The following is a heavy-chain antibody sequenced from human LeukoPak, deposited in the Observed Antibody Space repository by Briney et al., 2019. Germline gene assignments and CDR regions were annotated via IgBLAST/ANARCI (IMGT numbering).Heavy chain of an antibody. V-gene: IGHV3-33*01. CDR3: ARSGGYCSSTSCRASYHYYGMDV. J-gene: IGHJ6*04. CDR2: ICYDGSNK. D-gene: IGHD2-2*01. CDR1: GFTFSSYG. Sequence: GGSLRLSCAASGFTFSSYGMHWVRQAPGKGLEWVAVICYDGSNKYYAYSMKGRFTISRDNSKNTLYMQMNSLRAEDPAVYYCARSGGYCSSTSCRASYHYYGMDVWGKGTTVTVSS.